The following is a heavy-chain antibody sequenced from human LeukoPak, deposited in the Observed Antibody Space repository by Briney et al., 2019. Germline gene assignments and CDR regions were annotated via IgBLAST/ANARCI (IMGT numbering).Heavy chain of an antibody. D-gene: IGHD6-13*01. CDR1: GFTFSDYY. Sequence: PGGSLRLSCAASGFTFSDYYMTWIRQAPGKGLEWISYIGSSSTYTHYADSVKGRFTISRDNAKNSLYLQMNSLRAEDTAVYYCARDKESSGWYLTPYYYGTDVWGKGTTVTVSS. J-gene: IGHJ6*04. CDR2: IGSSSTYT. V-gene: IGHV3-11*06. CDR3: ARDKESSGWYLTPYYYGTDV.